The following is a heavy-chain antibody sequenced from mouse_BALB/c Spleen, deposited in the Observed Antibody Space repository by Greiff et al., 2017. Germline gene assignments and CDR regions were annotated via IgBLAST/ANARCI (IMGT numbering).Heavy chain of an antibody. V-gene: IGHV5-17*02. CDR3: ARSYYRYDRAMDY. CDR1: GFTFSSFG. Sequence: EVMLVESGGGLVQPGGSRKLSCAASGFTFSSFGMHWVRQAPEKGLEWVAYISSGSSTIYYADTVKGRFTISRDNPKNTLFLQMTSLRSEDTAMYYCARSYYRYDRAMDYWGQGTSVTVSS. J-gene: IGHJ4*01. CDR2: ISSGSSTI. D-gene: IGHD2-14*01.